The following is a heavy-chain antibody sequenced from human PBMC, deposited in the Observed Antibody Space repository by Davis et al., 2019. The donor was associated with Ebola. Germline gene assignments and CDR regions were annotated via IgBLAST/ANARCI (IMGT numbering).Heavy chain of an antibody. Sequence: GGSLRLSCAASGFVSTSYVMSWVRRAPGKWLEWVSTLGLSADTYYADSVKGRFTISRDNSKNTLHLQMNSLRVEDTAIYYCVKDTSSVWFDVWGQGTTVTVSS. V-gene: IGHV3-23*01. D-gene: IGHD6-19*01. CDR3: VKDTSSVWFDV. CDR1: GFVSTSYV. CDR2: LGLSADT. J-gene: IGHJ3*01.